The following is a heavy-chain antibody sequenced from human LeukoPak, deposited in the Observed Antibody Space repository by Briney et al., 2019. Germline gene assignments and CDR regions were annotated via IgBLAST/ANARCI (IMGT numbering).Heavy chain of an antibody. D-gene: IGHD3-10*01. CDR1: GFTFEDYT. J-gene: IGHJ3*02. CDR2: ISWDGGST. Sequence: GGSLRLSCAASGFTFEDYTMHWVRQAPGKGLEWVSLISWDGGSTYYADSVKGRFIISRDNSKNSLYLQMNSLRTEATALYYCEKDITSGRGAFDIWGQGTMVTVSS. V-gene: IGHV3-43*01. CDR3: EKDITSGRGAFDI.